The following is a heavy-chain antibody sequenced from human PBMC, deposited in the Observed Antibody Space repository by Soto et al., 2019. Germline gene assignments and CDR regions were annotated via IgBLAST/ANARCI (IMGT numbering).Heavy chain of an antibody. CDR2: ISGSGDIT. D-gene: IGHD4-17*01. Sequence: GGSLRLSCAASGFTFSTYAMSWVRQAPGEGLEWVSAISGSGDITYSADSVRGRFTISRDNFKNTLYLQMNSLRIEDTAVYYCAHPRGYGVFDAYDIWGQGTMVTVSS. CDR1: GFTFSTYA. CDR3: AHPRGYGVFDAYDI. V-gene: IGHV3-23*01. J-gene: IGHJ3*02.